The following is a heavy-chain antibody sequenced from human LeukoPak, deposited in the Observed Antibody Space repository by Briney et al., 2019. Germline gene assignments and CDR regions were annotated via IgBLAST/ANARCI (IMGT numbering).Heavy chain of an antibody. CDR3: ARLSVRGVIINFDY. CDR1: GGAISSYY. CDR2: IYYSGST. Sequence: SETLSLTCTVSGGAISSYYWSWIRQPPGKGLECFGYIYYSGSTNYNPSLKSRVTISVDTSKNQFSLKLSSVSAADTAVYYCARLSVRGVIINFDYWGQGTLVTVSS. D-gene: IGHD3-10*01. J-gene: IGHJ4*02. V-gene: IGHV4-59*08.